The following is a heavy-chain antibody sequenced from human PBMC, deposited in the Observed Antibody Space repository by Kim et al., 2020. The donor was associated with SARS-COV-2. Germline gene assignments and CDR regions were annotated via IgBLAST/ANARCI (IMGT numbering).Heavy chain of an antibody. J-gene: IGHJ4*02. CDR3: ARDRIAVAGTGFDY. Sequence: NPSLQSRVTISVDTSKNPFYLKLSSVTAADTAVYYCARDRIAVAGTGFDYWGQGTLVTVSS. D-gene: IGHD6-19*01. V-gene: IGHV4-59*01.